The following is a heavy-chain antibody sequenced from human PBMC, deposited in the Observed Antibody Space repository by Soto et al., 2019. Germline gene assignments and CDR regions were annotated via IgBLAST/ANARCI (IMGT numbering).Heavy chain of an antibody. J-gene: IGHJ4*02. CDR2: ISWNSGSI. Sequence: PGGSLRLSCAASGFTFDDYAMHWVRQAPGKGLEWVSGISWNSGSIGYADSVKGRFTISRDNAKNSLYLQMNSLRAEDTALYYCAKGAAAGTSDSFDYWSQGTLVTVSS. CDR3: AKGAAAGTSDSFDY. D-gene: IGHD6-13*01. CDR1: GFTFDDYA. V-gene: IGHV3-9*01.